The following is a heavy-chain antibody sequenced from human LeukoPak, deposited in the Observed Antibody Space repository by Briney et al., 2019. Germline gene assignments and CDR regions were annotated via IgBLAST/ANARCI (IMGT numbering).Heavy chain of an antibody. J-gene: IGHJ4*02. CDR2: IIPIFGTA. D-gene: IGHD1-7*01. V-gene: IGHV1-69*05. Sequence: SVKVSCKASGGTFSSYAISWVRQAPGQGLEWMGRIIPIFGTANYAQKFQGRVTITTDESTSTAYMELSSLRSEDTAVYYCASRGRVEGIGTSLDYWGQGTLVTVSS. CDR3: ASRGRVEGIGTSLDY. CDR1: GGTFSSYA.